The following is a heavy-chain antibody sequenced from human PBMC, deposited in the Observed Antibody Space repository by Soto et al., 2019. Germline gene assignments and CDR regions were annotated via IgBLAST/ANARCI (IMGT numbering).Heavy chain of an antibody. J-gene: IGHJ5*02. CDR3: AKYYFASGSNWFDP. Sequence: GGSLRLSCAASGFTLSISDMSWVRQAPGKGLEWVSSISGSDGRTYYADSVKGRFTISRDNFKNILYLQLSSLRVVDTAVYYCAKYYFASGSNWFDPWGRGTLVTVSS. D-gene: IGHD3-10*01. CDR1: GFTLSISD. CDR2: ISGSDGRT. V-gene: IGHV3-23*01.